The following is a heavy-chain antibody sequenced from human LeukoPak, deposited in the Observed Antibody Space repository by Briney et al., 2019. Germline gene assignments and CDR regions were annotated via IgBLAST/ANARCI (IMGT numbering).Heavy chain of an antibody. V-gene: IGHV3-15*01. CDR1: GFTFNNAW. J-gene: IGHJ4*02. CDR3: TTDDPVNRS. CDR2: IKSKADGGTT. Sequence: GGSLRLSCAASGFTFNNAWMSWVRQAPGKGLEWVGRIKSKADGGTTDYAARVKGRFTISRDDSKNTVYLQMNSLKIEDTAMYYCTTDDPVNRSWGQGTLVTVSS. D-gene: IGHD2/OR15-2a*01.